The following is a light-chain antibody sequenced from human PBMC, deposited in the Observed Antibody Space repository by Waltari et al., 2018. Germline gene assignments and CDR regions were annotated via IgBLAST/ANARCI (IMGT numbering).Light chain of an antibody. CDR1: SRDSGRYDL. V-gene: IGLV2-23*01. J-gene: IGLJ2*01. CDR3: SSNAGRGIV. Sequence: QSALTQPASVSGSPGQSITVSCTGASRDSGRYDLVCWYQQHPGKAPKLISYEGNKRPSGVSNRFSGFKSGNTASLTISGLQAEDEAEYYCSSNAGRGIVFGGGTKLTVL. CDR2: EGN.